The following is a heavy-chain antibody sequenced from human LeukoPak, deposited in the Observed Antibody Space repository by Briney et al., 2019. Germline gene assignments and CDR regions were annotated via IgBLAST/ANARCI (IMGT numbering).Heavy chain of an antibody. Sequence: GGSLRLSCAASGFTFSSYAMSWVRQAPGKGLEWVSAISGSGGSTYYADSVKDRFTISRDNSKNTLYLQMNSLRAEDTAVYYCAKVQYYYDSSGLYYFDYWGQGTLVTVSS. CDR1: GFTFSSYA. CDR3: AKVQYYYDSSGLYYFDY. V-gene: IGHV3-23*01. D-gene: IGHD3-22*01. CDR2: ISGSGGST. J-gene: IGHJ4*02.